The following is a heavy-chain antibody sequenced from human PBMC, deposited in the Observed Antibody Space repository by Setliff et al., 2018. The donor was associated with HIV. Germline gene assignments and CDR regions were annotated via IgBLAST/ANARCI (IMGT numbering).Heavy chain of an antibody. V-gene: IGHV4-39*07. J-gene: IGHJ4*02. D-gene: IGHD3-16*02. CDR2: IYFSGTT. CDR1: GGSISITSYF. Sequence: SETLSLTCTVSGGSISITSYFWAWVRQPPGKGLGWIGYIYFSGTTYYNPSLKSRVSISIDTSKNHFSLHPSSVTAADTAVYYCASVSPGGYSSSPGPSYWGRGKLVTVSS. CDR3: ASVSPGGYSSSPGPSY.